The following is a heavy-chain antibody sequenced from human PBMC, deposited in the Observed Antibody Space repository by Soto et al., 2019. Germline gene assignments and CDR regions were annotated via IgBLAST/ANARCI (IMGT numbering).Heavy chain of an antibody. CDR1: GGSISSYY. Sequence: SETLSLTCTVSGGSISSYYWSWIRQPPGKGLEWIGYIYYSGSTNYNPSLKSRVTISVDTSKNQFSLKLRSVTAADTAVYYCVRDGTKTLRDWFDPWGQGISVTAPQ. CDR2: IYYSGST. D-gene: IGHD1-1*01. V-gene: IGHV4-59*12. J-gene: IGHJ5*02. CDR3: VRDGTKTLRDWFDP.